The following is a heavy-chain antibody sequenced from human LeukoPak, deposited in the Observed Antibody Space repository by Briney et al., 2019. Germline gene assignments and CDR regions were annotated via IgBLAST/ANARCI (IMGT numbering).Heavy chain of an antibody. D-gene: IGHD6-6*01. J-gene: IGHJ4*02. V-gene: IGHV1-46*01. CDR3: AREGDIAARLDY. CDR1: GYTFTSYY. Sequence: ASVTVSCKASGYTFTSYYMHWVRQAPGQGLEWMGIINPSGGSTSYAQKFQGRVTMTRDTSTSTVYMELSSLGSEDTAVYYCAREGDIAARLDYWGQGTLVTVSS. CDR2: INPSGGST.